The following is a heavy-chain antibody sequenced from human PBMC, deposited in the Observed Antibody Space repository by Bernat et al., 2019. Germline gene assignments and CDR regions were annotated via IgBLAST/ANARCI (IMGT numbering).Heavy chain of an antibody. CDR2: ISSSSSTI. D-gene: IGHD1-26*01. CDR3: ARDGGRYSGSYYLDY. V-gene: IGHV3-48*02. J-gene: IGHJ4*02. CDR1: GFTFSYYS. Sequence: EVQLVESGGGLVQPGGSLRLSCAASGFTFSYYSMNWVRQAPGKGLEWVSYISSSSSTIYYADSVKGRFTISRDNAKNSLYLQMNSLRDEDTAVYYCARDGGRYSGSYYLDYWGQGTLVTVSS.